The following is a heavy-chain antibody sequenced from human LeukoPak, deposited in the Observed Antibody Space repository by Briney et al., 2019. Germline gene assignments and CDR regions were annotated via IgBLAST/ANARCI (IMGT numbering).Heavy chain of an antibody. J-gene: IGHJ3*02. V-gene: IGHV1-2*02. CDR3: ARGPRLRAGGAFDI. Sequence: ASVKVSCKASGYTFTGYYMHWVRQAPGQGLEWMGWINPNSGGTNYAQKFQGRVTMTRDTSISTAYMELSRLRSDDTAVCYCARGPRLRAGGAFDIWGQGTMVTVSS. CDR1: GYTFTGYY. D-gene: IGHD3-10*01. CDR2: INPNSGGT.